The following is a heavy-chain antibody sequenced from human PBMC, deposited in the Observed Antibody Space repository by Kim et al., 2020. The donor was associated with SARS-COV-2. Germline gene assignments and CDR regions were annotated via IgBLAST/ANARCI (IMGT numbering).Heavy chain of an antibody. CDR2: INPNSGGT. D-gene: IGHD3-22*01. CDR3: AAGYYYDSSGYSAGAFDI. V-gene: IGHV1-2*04. J-gene: IGHJ3*02. CDR1: GYTFTGYY. Sequence: ASVKVSCKASGYTFTGYYMHWVRQAPGQGLEWMGWINPNSGGTNYAQKFQGWVTMTRDTSISTAYMELSRLRSDDTAVYYCAAGYYYDSSGYSAGAFDIWGQGTMVTVSS.